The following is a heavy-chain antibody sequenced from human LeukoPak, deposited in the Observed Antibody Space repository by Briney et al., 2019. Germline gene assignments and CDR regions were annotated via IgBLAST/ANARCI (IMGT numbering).Heavy chain of an antibody. Sequence: GGSLRLSSVPSGFTFSSKRMEWVRQPAGKGLEWVSSICGTSTYIYYAESVKARFAITRDNAKNLVYLQMNSLRAEDTAVYYCAQAEFLSGYAFDMWGQGTMVTVSS. CDR2: ICGTSTYI. CDR3: AQAEFLSGYAFDM. J-gene: IGHJ3*02. D-gene: IGHD3-9*01. CDR1: GFTFSSKR. V-gene: IGHV3-21*01.